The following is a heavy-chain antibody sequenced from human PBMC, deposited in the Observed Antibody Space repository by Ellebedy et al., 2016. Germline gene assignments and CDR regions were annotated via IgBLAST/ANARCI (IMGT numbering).Heavy chain of an antibody. Sequence: SVKVSCXASGTTFNSYALSWVRQAPGQGLEWMGGIILISGTTNYAQKFQGRVTITADESTSTAYMELSRLRSDDTAVYYCARGRDSGYVVNHWGQGTLVTVSS. D-gene: IGHD5-12*01. J-gene: IGHJ4*02. CDR2: IILISGTT. V-gene: IGHV1-69*13. CDR3: ARGRDSGYVVNH. CDR1: GTTFNSYA.